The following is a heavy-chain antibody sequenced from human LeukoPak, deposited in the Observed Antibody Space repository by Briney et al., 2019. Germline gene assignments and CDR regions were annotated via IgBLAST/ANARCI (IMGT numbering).Heavy chain of an antibody. CDR3: ARDAWEYQLLNNWFDP. CDR1: GGTFSSYA. V-gene: IGHV1-69*06. D-gene: IGHD2-2*01. J-gene: IGHJ5*02. Sequence: GASVKVSCKASGGTFSSYAISWVRQAPGQGLEWTGGIIPIFGTANYAQKFQGRVTITADKSTSTAYMELSSLRSEDTAVYYCARDAWEYQLLNNWFDPWGQGTLVTVSS. CDR2: IIPIFGTA.